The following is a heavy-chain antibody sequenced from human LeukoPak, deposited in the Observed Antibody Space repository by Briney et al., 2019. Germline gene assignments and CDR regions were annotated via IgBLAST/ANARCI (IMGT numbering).Heavy chain of an antibody. CDR1: GFMYDDCA. V-gene: IGHV3-43*02. D-gene: IGHD2-15*01. Sequence: GGSLRLSCAASGFMYDDCAMHWVRQAPGKGLEWVSHISGDGVSKFYADSVKGRFTISRDNSKNSLSLEMDSLTTEDTALYYCAKEGYSHTSNYFDNWGQGILVSVSS. CDR3: AKEGYSHTSNYFDN. J-gene: IGHJ4*02. CDR2: ISGDGVSK.